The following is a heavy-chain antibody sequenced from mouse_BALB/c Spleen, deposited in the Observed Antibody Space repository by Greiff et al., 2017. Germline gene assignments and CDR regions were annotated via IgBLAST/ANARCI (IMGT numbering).Heavy chain of an antibody. D-gene: IGHD1-1*01. J-gene: IGHJ2*01. CDR2: ISSGGSYT. CDR3: ARHLYGFDY. V-gene: IGHV5-9-4*01. CDR1: GFTFSSYA. Sequence: EVMLVESGGGLVKPGGSLKLSCAASGFTFSSYAMSWVRQSPEKRLEWVAEISSGGSYTYYPDTVKGRFTISRDNAKNTLYLQMSSLKSEDTAMYYCARHLYGFDYWGQGTTLTVSS.